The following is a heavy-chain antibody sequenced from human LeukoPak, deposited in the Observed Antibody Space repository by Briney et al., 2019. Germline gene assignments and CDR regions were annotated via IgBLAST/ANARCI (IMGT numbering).Heavy chain of an antibody. CDR1: GFTFSKYR. Sequence: GGSLRLSCAASGFTFSKYRMNWVRQAPGKGLEWVSSISSSSGYIYYADSVKGRFTVSRDNAKNSLYLQMDSLRADDSAVYYCARDDEDSYNVGDAFDIWGQGTMVTVSS. CDR3: ARDDEDSYNVGDAFDI. V-gene: IGHV3-21*01. J-gene: IGHJ3*02. CDR2: ISSSSGYI. D-gene: IGHD5-18*01.